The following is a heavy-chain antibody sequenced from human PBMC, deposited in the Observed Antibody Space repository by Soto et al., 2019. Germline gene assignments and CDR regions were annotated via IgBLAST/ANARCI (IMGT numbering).Heavy chain of an antibody. CDR1: GFSFSSYA. Sequence: QVQLVESGGGVVQPGRSLRLSCAASGFSFSSYAMHWVRQAPGKGLECVAVISYDGSSQDYADSVKGRFIISRDNSEDTLYLQMNSLRSEDTAVYYCARDRRAARPEFFQHWGRGTLVTVSS. CDR2: ISYDGSSQ. D-gene: IGHD6-6*01. CDR3: ARDRRAARPEFFQH. V-gene: IGHV3-30-3*01. J-gene: IGHJ1*01.